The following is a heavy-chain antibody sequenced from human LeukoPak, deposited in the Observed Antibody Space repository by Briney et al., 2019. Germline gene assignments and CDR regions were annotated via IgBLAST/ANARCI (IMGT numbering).Heavy chain of an antibody. CDR2: INPNSGGT. V-gene: IGHV1-2*02. CDR3: ARGFCSSTSCYTNWFDP. D-gene: IGHD2-2*02. Sequence: ASVKVSCKASGYTFTGYYMHWVRQAPGQGLEWMGWINPNSGGTNYVQKFQGRVTMTRDTSISTAYMELSRLRSDDTAVYYCARGFCSSTSCYTNWFDPWGQGTLVTVSS. CDR1: GYTFTGYY. J-gene: IGHJ5*02.